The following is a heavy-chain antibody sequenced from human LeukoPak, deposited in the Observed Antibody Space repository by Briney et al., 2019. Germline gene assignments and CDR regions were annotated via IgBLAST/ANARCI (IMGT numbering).Heavy chain of an antibody. D-gene: IGHD3-3*01. Sequence: ASVKVSCKASGYTFAGYYMHWVRQAPGQGLEWMGWINPNSGGTNYAQKFQGRVTMTRDTSISTAYMELSRLRSDDTAVYYCARGAPVRWYDFWSGYPLNSNWFDPWGQGTLVTVSS. V-gene: IGHV1-2*02. CDR1: GYTFAGYY. J-gene: IGHJ5*02. CDR2: INPNSGGT. CDR3: ARGAPVRWYDFWSGYPLNSNWFDP.